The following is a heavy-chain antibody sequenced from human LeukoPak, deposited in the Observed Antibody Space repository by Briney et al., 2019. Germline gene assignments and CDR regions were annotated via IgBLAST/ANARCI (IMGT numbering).Heavy chain of an antibody. CDR2: ISGSCGST. J-gene: IGHJ3*02. CDR3: AKGRLAVADNAFDI. Sequence: PGGSLRLSCAASGFTFSSYAMSWVRQASEKGLRRVSTISGSCGSTYYADSVKGRFTISRDTSKNTLYLQMNSLRAEDTAVYYCAKGRLAVADNAFDIWGQGTMVTVSS. V-gene: IGHV3-23*01. D-gene: IGHD6-19*01. CDR1: GFTFSSYA.